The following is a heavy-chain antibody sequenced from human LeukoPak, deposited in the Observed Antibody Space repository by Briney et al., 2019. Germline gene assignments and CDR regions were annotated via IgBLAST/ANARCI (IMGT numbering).Heavy chain of an antibody. J-gene: IGHJ4*02. CDR1: GYTFTGYY. Sequence: ASVKVSCKASGYTFTGYYMHWVRQAPGQGLEWMGWINPNSGGTNYAQKFQGRVTMTRDTSISTAYMELSRLRSDDTAVYYCARGRDILTGAYYFDYWGQGTLVTVSS. D-gene: IGHD3-9*01. V-gene: IGHV1-2*02. CDR3: ARGRDILTGAYYFDY. CDR2: INPNSGGT.